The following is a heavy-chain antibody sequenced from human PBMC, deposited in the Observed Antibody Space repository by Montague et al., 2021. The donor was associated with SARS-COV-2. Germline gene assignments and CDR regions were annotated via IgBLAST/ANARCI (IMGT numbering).Heavy chain of an antibody. D-gene: IGHD3-22*01. CDR1: GFTFSDYY. Sequence: SLRLSCEAFGFTFSDYYMGGIRQAPGKGLEWVSYISSSSSYTNYXDSXHVRFTISRDNAKNSLYLQMNSLRAEDTAVYYCARDMRVYYYDSSGYYYYYGMDVWCQGTTVTIS. V-gene: IGHV3-11*05. CDR2: ISSSSSYT. CDR3: ARDMRVYYYDSSGYYYYYGMDV. J-gene: IGHJ6*02.